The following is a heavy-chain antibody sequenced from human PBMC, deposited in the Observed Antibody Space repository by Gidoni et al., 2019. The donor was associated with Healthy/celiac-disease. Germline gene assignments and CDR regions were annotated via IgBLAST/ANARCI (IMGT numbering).Heavy chain of an antibody. D-gene: IGHD3-16*01. J-gene: IGHJ6*02. V-gene: IGHV1-69*01. CDR1: AGTFSSYA. Sequence: QVQLVRSGAEVTKPPSSVTVSFKASAGTFSSYALSWVRQAPGQGLEWMGGIIPTFGTANYAQKCQGRVTITADESTSTAYMELSSLRSEDTAVYYCARGPHLRGSKSYYYGMDVWGQGTTVTVSS. CDR2: IIPTFGTA. CDR3: ARGPHLRGSKSYYYGMDV.